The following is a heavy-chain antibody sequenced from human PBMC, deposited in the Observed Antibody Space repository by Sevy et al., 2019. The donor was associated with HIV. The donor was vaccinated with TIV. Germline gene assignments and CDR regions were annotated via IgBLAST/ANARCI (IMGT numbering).Heavy chain of an antibody. Sequence: GGSLRLSCATSGFHFNYHDMHWVRQAPGKGLEWVSSISSNSKYLYYADSVKGRFTVSRDNARSSLFLQLSDLRAGDTAVYYCARETGAAYYSDTRGFDYWGQGTLVTVSS. D-gene: IGHD3-22*01. CDR1: GFHFNYHD. CDR3: ARETGAAYYSDTRGFDY. J-gene: IGHJ4*02. CDR2: ISSNSKYL. V-gene: IGHV3-21*06.